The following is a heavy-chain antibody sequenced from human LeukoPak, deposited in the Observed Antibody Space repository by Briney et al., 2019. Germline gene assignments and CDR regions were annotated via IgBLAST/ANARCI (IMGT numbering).Heavy chain of an antibody. D-gene: IGHD3-10*01. CDR1: GYTLTELS. CDR3: ATDEWNRGSFDY. J-gene: IGHJ4*02. CDR2: FDPEDGET. V-gene: IGHV1-24*01. Sequence: ASVKVSCKVSGYTLTELSMHWVRQAPGKGLEWMGGFDPEDGETIYAQKFQGRVTMTEDTSTDTAYMELSSLRSEDTAVYYCATDEWNRGSFDYWGRGTLVTVSS.